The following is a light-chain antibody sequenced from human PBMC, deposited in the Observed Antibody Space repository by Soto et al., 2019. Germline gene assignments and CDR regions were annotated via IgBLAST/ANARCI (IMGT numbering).Light chain of an antibody. Sequence: EIVLTQSPGTLSLSPGERATLSCRASQSVSNNYLAWYQQKPGQAPRLLIYGASNRATGIPGRFSGSGSGTDLTITISRLEPEAFAVYYCQQYGSSGTFGQGSKVEVK. CDR1: QSVSNNY. J-gene: IGKJ1*01. CDR2: GAS. CDR3: QQYGSSGT. V-gene: IGKV3-20*01.